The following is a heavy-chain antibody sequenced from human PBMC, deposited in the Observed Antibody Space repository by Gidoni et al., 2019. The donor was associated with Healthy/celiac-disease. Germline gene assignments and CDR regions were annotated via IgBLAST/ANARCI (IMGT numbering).Heavy chain of an antibody. CDR3: AKCSSGYYAYFDY. CDR1: GFPSSSYA. CDR2: ISGSGGST. V-gene: IGHV3-23*01. D-gene: IGHD3-22*01. Sequence: EVQLLESGGGLVQPGGSLRLSCAASGFPSSSYAMRWVRQAPGKGLEWVAAISGSGGSTYYADSVKGRFTISRDNSKNTLYLQMNSLRAEDTAVYYCAKCSSGYYAYFDYWGQGTLVTVSS. J-gene: IGHJ4*02.